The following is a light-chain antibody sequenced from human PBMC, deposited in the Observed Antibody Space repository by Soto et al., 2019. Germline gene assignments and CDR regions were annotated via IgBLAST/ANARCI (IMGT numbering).Light chain of an antibody. CDR2: RSS. V-gene: IGKV3-20*01. Sequence: ESVLTQSPSSLSLSPGESATLSCRASQSLSSSYLAWYQQKAGQPPRLLMFRSSDRAAGVPDRFSGSASGTEFTLTISSLEPEDFAVYYCQQYYSTPPTFGQGTKLEIK. J-gene: IGKJ2*01. CDR3: QQYYSTPPT. CDR1: QSLSSSY.